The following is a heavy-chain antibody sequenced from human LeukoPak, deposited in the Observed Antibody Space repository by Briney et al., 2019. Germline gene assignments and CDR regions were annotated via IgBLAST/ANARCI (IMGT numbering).Heavy chain of an antibody. V-gene: IGHV4-34*01. CDR3: ARGSFYYDTGSTTDD. CDR1: NGSISGYY. CDR2: INHSGST. D-gene: IGHD3-22*01. J-gene: IGHJ4*02. Sequence: SETLSLTCTVHNGSISGYYWSWIRLPPGKGLEWIGEINHSGSTNYNPSLKSRATISVDTSKSQFSLKLTSVTAADTAVYHCARGSFYYDTGSTTDDWGRGTLVTVSS.